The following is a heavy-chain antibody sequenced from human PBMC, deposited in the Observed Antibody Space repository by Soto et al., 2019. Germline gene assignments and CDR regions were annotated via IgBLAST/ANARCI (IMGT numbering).Heavy chain of an antibody. J-gene: IGHJ4*02. Sequence: ASVKVSCKASGYTFTSYGISWVRQAPGQGLEWMGWISAYNGNTNYAQKLQGRVTMTTDTSTSTAYMELRSLRSDDTAVYYCARWIGSGYSSSWYGSDYLDYWGQGTLVTVSS. CDR3: ARWIGSGYSSSWYGSDYLDY. CDR2: ISAYNGNT. CDR1: GYTFTSYG. V-gene: IGHV1-18*01. D-gene: IGHD6-13*01.